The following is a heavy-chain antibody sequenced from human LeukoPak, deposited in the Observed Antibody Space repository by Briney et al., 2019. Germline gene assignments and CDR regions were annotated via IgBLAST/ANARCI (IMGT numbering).Heavy chain of an antibody. CDR1: GFSFSSDS. J-gene: IGHJ4*02. CDR2: INRDSGIK. V-gene: IGHV3-48*04. Sequence: GGSLRLSCAASGFSFSSDSMNWVRQAPGKGLEWISYINRDSGIKYYADSVRGRLTISRDNSKNSLYLQMHSLRAEDTAVYFCVRDNPRCCGVVPTNIDDYWGQGTLVTVSS. CDR3: VRDNPRCCGVVPTNIDDY. D-gene: IGHD2-15*01.